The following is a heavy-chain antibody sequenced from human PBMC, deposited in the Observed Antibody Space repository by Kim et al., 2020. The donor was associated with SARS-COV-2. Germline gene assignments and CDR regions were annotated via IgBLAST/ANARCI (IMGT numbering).Heavy chain of an antibody. CDR2: ISGDSRYI. CDR3: ASGPIQGGIEV. J-gene: IGHJ6*02. V-gene: IGHV3-21*01. CDR1: GFFLSSDS. Sequence: GGSLRLSCVASGFFLSSDSMHWVRQAPGKGLEWVSSISGDSRYIYYADSVKGRLTISRDNAKKSLYLQMNSLGVEDTAIYYCASGPIQGGIEVWGQGTKVSVSS.